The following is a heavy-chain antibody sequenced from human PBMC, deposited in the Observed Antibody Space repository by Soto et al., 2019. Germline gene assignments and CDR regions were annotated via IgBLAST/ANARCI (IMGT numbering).Heavy chain of an antibody. CDR1: GGSVSSGLYY. CDR3: ARDDSATVTTYRNYYSYFGLDV. Sequence: HVQLQESGPGLVRPSETLSLTCAVSGGSVSSGLYYWTWIRQPPGKGLEWIGYVYHSGSTNYNTSLESRVTISLDTSKNQFSLRLSSVTAADTAVYYCARDDSATVTTYRNYYSYFGLDVWGQGTTVTVSS. V-gene: IGHV4-61*01. J-gene: IGHJ6*02. D-gene: IGHD4-17*01. CDR2: VYHSGST.